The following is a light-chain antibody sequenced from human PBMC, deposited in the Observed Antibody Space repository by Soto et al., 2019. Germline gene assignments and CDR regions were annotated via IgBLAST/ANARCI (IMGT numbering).Light chain of an antibody. CDR2: DVS. Sequence: QSALTQPASVSGSPGQSITISCTGTSSDIGTYNYVSWYQQHPGQAPKLMIYDVSNRPSAVSDRFSGSKSGNTASLTISGLQAEDEADYYCYSCSRSSGTRYVFGTGPKLTVL. J-gene: IGLJ1*01. V-gene: IGLV2-14*03. CDR3: YSCSRSSGTRYV. CDR1: SSDIGTYNY.